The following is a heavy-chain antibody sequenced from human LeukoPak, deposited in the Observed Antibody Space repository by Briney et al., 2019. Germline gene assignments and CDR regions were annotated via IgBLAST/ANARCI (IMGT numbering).Heavy chain of an antibody. J-gene: IGHJ3*02. CDR1: GYSFTTYW. V-gene: IGHV5-51*01. CDR2: IYPDDSES. CDR3: TRHRIPGAHDAFDI. D-gene: IGHD1-26*01. Sequence: GESLKISCKGSGYSFTTYWIGWVRQMPGKGLEWMGIIYPDDSESRYSPSLQGQLTISVDKSISTAYLQWTSLQASDTAMYYCTRHRIPGAHDAFDIWGQGTIVTVSS.